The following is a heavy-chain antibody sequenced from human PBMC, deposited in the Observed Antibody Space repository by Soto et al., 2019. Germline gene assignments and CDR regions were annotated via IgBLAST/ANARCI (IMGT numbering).Heavy chain of an antibody. CDR1: GDPIGSGDFY. CDR3: ARDLLVFDSSGFHF. Sequence: QVLLQESGPGLVKASQTLSLDCTVSGDPIGSGDFYWTWIRQTPERGLEWIGNIHHSGTTSYNPSLGNRISRSMDNSRNVFSLSLTSVTVADAAVYFCARDLLVFDSSGFHFWGRGILVSV. D-gene: IGHD3-22*01. V-gene: IGHV4-30-4*01. CDR2: IHHSGTT. J-gene: IGHJ4*01.